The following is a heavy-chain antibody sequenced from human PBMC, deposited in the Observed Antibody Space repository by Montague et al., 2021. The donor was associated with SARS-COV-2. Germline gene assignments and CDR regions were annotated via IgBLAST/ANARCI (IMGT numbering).Heavy chain of an antibody. D-gene: IGHD2-8*02. J-gene: IGHJ4*02. CDR3: ARDEYNRYWYKY. CDR2: VYHSGYT. V-gene: IGHV4-38-2*02. Sequence: SETLSLTCSVSGFSISSGFYWAWIRQSPGKGPEWIGTVYHSGYTXYNPSLKGRVTVSIDTSKNQFSLKLSSVTAADTAVYYCARDEYNRYWYKYWGQGALATVSS. CDR1: GFSISSGFY.